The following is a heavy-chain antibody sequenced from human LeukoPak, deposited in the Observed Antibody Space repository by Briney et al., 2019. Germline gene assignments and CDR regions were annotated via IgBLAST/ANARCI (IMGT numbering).Heavy chain of an antibody. D-gene: IGHD3-22*01. J-gene: IGHJ6*03. CDR3: ARGTYYYDSSGYYYSYYYYYMDV. CDR2: IYYGGST. V-gene: IGHV4-39*07. Sequence: SETLSLTCTVSGGSISSSSYYWGWIRQPPGKGLEWIGSIYYGGSTYYNPSLKSRVTISVDTSKNQFSLKLSSVTAADTAVYYCARGTYYYDSSGYYYSYYYYYMDVWGKGTTVTVSS. CDR1: GGSISSSSYY.